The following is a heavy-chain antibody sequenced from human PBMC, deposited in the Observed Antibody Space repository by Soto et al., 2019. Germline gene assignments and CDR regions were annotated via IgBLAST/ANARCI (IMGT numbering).Heavy chain of an antibody. Sequence: VQLVESGGGVVQPGRSLRLSCAASGFTFNSFGMHWVRQAPGKGLEWMAVIYYDGSIKYYGDSVKGRFTISRDNSKNTLYLQMNSLRAEDTAVYYCARGPPQSSSWYWYFDLWGRGTLVTVSS. CDR3: ARGPPQSSSWYWYFDL. CDR1: GFTFNSFG. CDR2: IYYDGSIK. D-gene: IGHD6-13*01. J-gene: IGHJ2*01. V-gene: IGHV3-33*01.